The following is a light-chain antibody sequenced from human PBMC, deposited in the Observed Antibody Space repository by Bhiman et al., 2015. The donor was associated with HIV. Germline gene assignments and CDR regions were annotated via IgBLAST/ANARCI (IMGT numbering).Light chain of an antibody. CDR1: SSDVGAYNS. CDR2: EVT. V-gene: IGLV2-8*01. CDR3: CSYAGSRV. J-gene: IGLJ2*01. Sequence: QSALTQPPSASGSPGQSVTISCTGTSSDVGAYNSVSWYQHHPGKAPKLLIYEVTKRPSGVPDRFSGSKSGNTASLTVSGLQAEDEADYYCCSYAGSRVFGGGTKLTVL.